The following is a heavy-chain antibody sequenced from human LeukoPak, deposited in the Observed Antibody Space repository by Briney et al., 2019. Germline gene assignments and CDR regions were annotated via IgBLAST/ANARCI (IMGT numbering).Heavy chain of an antibody. D-gene: IGHD3-22*01. CDR1: GGSISSNSYY. V-gene: IGHV4-39*01. J-gene: IGHJ1*01. CDR2: FSSGGNT. CDR3: ARHNLNYYDGWNFQH. Sequence: PSETLSLTCAVSGGSISSNSYYWGWIRQPPGKGLEWIGSFSSGGNTYYNPSLKSRITISEDTSKNQFSLKLSSVTAADTAVYYCARHNLNYYDGWNFQHWGQGTLVTVSS.